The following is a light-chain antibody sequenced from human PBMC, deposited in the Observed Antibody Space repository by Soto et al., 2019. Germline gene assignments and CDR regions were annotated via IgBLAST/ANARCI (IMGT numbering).Light chain of an antibody. CDR3: QQYEKWLPIT. V-gene: IGKV3-15*01. CDR1: ESVRDN. J-gene: IGKJ5*01. CDR2: DAS. Sequence: ETLMTQNTATPRLSPGETATLSCRSSESVRDNLAWYQQRPGQAPRLLIYDASTRATGIPARFSGSGSGTDFTLIISGLQFQDFAVYYCQQYEKWLPITFGQGTRLEIK.